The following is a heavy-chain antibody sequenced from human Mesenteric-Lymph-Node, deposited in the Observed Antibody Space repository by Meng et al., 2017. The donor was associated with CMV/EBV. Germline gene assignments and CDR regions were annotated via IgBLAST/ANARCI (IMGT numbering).Heavy chain of an antibody. D-gene: IGHD3-16*01. J-gene: IGHJ6*02. CDR1: GDSVSSNSAA. CDR2: TYYRSKWYN. Sequence: LRLSCAISGDSVSSNSAAWNWIRQSPSRGLEWLGRTYYRSKWYNDYAVSVKSRITINPDTSKNQFSLQLNSVTPEDTAVYYCARELLGGGTYYYYGMDVWGQGTTVTVSS. CDR3: ARELLGGGTYYYYGMDV. V-gene: IGHV6-1*01.